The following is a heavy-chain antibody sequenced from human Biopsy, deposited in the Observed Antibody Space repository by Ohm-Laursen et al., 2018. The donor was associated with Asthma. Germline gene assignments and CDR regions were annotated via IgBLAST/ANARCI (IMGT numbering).Heavy chain of an antibody. J-gene: IGHJ6*02. CDR3: ARCQVGYSSGWSLLLKKIYYSGMDV. CDR2: IMTAFGTT. D-gene: IGHD6-19*01. Sequence: SSVKVSCKAPGGTSSNFAISWVRQAPGQGLEWLGGIMTAFGTTNYAQKFQGRVTITADESTSTAYMEVTSLRSEDTAIYYCARCQVGYSSGWSLLLKKIYYSGMDVWGQGTAVTVSS. CDR1: GGTSSNFA. V-gene: IGHV1-69*01.